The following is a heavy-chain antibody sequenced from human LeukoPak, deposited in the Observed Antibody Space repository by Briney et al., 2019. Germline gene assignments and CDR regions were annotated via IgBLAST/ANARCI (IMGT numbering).Heavy chain of an antibody. CDR1: GYTFTNYD. Sequence: ASVKVSCKASGYTFTNYDIMWVRQATGQGPEWMGWMNSNSGNTGYAQKFQVRVTMTRDTSINTAYMELHSLTSEDTAVYYCARGRGGTVVRGYLDYWGQGTLVTVSS. J-gene: IGHJ4*02. D-gene: IGHD3-10*01. V-gene: IGHV1-8*01. CDR2: MNSNSGNT. CDR3: ARGRGGTVVRGYLDY.